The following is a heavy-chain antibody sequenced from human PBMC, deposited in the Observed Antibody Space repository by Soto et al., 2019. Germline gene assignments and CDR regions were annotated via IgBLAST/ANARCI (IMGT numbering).Heavy chain of an antibody. CDR1: GFTFKNYA. CDR3: AKDAVPYNGEWDWFDL. Sequence: EVQLLESGGGLVQPGGSLRLSCAASGFTFKNYAMTWVRQAPGKGMEWVSSIGGSGSGAHYADSVKGRFSVSRDDSKNTLYLQMGGLRVDDTALYYCAKDAVPYNGEWDWFDLWVQGTLVTVSS. J-gene: IGHJ5*02. D-gene: IGHD3-10*01. V-gene: IGHV3-23*01. CDR2: IGGSGSGA.